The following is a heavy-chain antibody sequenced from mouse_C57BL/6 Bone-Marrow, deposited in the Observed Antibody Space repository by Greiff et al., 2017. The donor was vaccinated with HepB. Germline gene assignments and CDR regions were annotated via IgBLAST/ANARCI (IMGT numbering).Heavy chain of an antibody. CDR2: ILPGSGST. D-gene: IGHD1-1*01. Sequence: VKLMESGAELMKPGASVKLSCKATGYTFTGYWIEWVKQRPGHGLEWIGEILPGSGSTNYNEKFKGKATFTADTSSNTAYMQLSSLTTEDSAIYYCARTPYYYGSSPWWYFDVWGTGTTVTVSS. CDR3: ARTPYYYGSSPWWYFDV. CDR1: GYTFTGYW. J-gene: IGHJ1*03. V-gene: IGHV1-9*01.